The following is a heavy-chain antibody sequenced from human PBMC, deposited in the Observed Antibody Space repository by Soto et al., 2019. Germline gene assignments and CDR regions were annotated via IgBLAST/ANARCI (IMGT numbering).Heavy chain of an antibody. J-gene: IGHJ6*02. CDR1: GGSFSGYY. CDR3: ARVLLWFGDMDV. CDR2: INHSGST. V-gene: IGHV4-34*01. D-gene: IGHD3-10*01. Sequence: QVQLQQWGAGLLKPSETLSLTCAVYGGSFSGYYWSWIRQPPGKGLEWIGEINHSGSTNYNPSLKCRVTISVDTSKNQFSLKLSSVTAADTAVYYCARVLLWFGDMDVWGQGTTVTVSS.